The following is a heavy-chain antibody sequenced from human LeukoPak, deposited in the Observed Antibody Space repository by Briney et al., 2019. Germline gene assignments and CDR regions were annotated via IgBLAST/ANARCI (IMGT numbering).Heavy chain of an antibody. CDR3: ARSGIQLWSGGFDY. D-gene: IGHD5-18*01. Sequence: PSETLSLTCAVSGGSISSSNWWSWVRQPPGKGLEWIGEIYHSGSTDYNPSLKSRVTISVDKSKNQFSLKLSSVTAADTAVYYCARSGIQLWSGGFDYWSQGTLVTVSS. J-gene: IGHJ4*02. CDR1: GGSISSSNW. V-gene: IGHV4-4*02. CDR2: IYHSGST.